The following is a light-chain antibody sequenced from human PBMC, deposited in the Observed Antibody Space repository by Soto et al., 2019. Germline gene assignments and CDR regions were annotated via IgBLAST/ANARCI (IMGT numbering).Light chain of an antibody. CDR2: GAS. J-gene: IGKJ2*01. Sequence: EIVMTQSPATLSVSPGERATLYCRASQSVSSNLAWYQQKPSQAPRLLIYGASTRATGIPARFSGSGSGTEFTLTISSLQSEDFAVYYCQQYNKWPPYTFGQGTKLEIK. V-gene: IGKV3-15*01. CDR1: QSVSSN. CDR3: QQYNKWPPYT.